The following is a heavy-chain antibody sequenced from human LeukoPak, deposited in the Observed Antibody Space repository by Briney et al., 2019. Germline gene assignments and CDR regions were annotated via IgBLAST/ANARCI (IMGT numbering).Heavy chain of an antibody. D-gene: IGHD6-13*01. CDR3: VRDSGIAAEFDY. Sequence: SETLSLTCTVSGGSISSYYWSWIRQPPGKGLEWIGYIYYSGSTNYNPSLKSRVTISVDTSKNQFSLKLSSVTAADTAVYYCVRDSGIAAEFDYWGQGTLVTVSS. V-gene: IGHV4-59*01. CDR2: IYYSGST. CDR1: GGSISSYY. J-gene: IGHJ4*02.